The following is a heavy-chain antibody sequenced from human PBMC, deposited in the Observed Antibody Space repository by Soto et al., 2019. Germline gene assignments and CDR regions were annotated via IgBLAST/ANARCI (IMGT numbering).Heavy chain of an antibody. CDR2: ISGNGGT. Sequence: GGSLRLSCAASGFTFRTYAMSWVRQTPGKGLEWVSTISGNGGTSYADFVRGRFTVSRDNSKNTLYLQMNSLRAEDTAIYYCAKDAPGSGWLSDYWGQGTRVTVSS. CDR1: GFTFRTYA. V-gene: IGHV3-23*01. J-gene: IGHJ4*02. D-gene: IGHD6-19*01. CDR3: AKDAPGSGWLSDY.